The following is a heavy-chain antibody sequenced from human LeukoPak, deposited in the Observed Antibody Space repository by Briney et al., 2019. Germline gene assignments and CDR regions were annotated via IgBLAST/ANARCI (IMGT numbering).Heavy chain of an antibody. D-gene: IGHD3-10*01. CDR1: GGSFSGYY. CDR3: ARSTGSGYYMDV. CDR2: INHSGST. V-gene: IGHV4-34*01. Sequence: PSETLSLTCAVYGGSFSGYYWSWIRQPPGKGLEWIGEINHSGSTNYNPSLKSRVTISVDTSKNQFSLKLSSVTAADTAVYYCARSTGSGYYMDVWGKGTTVTISS. J-gene: IGHJ6*03.